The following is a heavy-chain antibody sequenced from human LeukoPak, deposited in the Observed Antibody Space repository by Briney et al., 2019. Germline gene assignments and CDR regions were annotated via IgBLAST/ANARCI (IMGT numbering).Heavy chain of an antibody. V-gene: IGHV4-34*01. CDR2: INHSGST. Sequence: PSEPLSLTCSVSGGSVNSYYWSWIRQPPGKGLEWIGEINHSGSTNYNPSLKSRVTISVDTSKNQFSLKLSSVTAADTAVYYCARGGGSYNRPFDYWGQGTLVTVSS. CDR1: GGSVNSYY. D-gene: IGHD1-26*01. J-gene: IGHJ4*02. CDR3: ARGGGSYNRPFDY.